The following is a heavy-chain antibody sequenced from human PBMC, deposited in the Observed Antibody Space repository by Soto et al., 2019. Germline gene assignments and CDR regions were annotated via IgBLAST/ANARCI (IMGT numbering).Heavy chain of an antibody. CDR2: IYHSGST. CDR3: ARFGAAAGY. CDR1: GYSISSGYY. V-gene: IGHV4-38-2*01. J-gene: IGHJ4*02. Sequence: KTSETLSLTCAVSGYSISSGYYWGWIRQPPGKGLEWIGSIYHSGSTYYNPSLKSRVTISVDTSKNQFSLKLSSVTAADTAVYYCARFGAAAGYWGQGTLVTVSS. D-gene: IGHD6-13*01.